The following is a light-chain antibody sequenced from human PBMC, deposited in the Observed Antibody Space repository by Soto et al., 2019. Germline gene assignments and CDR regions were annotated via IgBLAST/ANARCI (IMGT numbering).Light chain of an antibody. J-gene: IGKJ1*01. CDR1: QTVSSY. Sequence: EIVLTQSPATLSLSPGERATLSCRASQTVSSYFAWYQQKPGQAPRLLIYDASNRATGIPARFSGSGSGTDFTLTISSLEPDDFAVYYCQHYGTSPGTFGQGTKVEIK. CDR3: QHYGTSPGT. V-gene: IGKV3-11*01. CDR2: DAS.